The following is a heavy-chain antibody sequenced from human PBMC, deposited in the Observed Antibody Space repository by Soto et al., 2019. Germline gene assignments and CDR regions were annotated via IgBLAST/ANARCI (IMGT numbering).Heavy chain of an antibody. J-gene: IGHJ6*04. CDR2: ISYDGSNK. Sequence: QVQLVESGGGVVQPGRSLRLSCAASGFTFSSYGMHWVRQAPGKGLEWVAVISYDGSNKYYADSVKGRFTISRDNSKNTLYLQMNSLRAEDTAVYYCAKEYCSGGSCYEMDVWGKGTKVTVSS. CDR1: GFTFSSYG. D-gene: IGHD2-15*01. CDR3: AKEYCSGGSCYEMDV. V-gene: IGHV3-30*18.